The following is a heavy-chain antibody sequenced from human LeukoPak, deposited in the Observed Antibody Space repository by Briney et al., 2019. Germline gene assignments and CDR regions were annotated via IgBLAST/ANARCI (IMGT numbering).Heavy chain of an antibody. V-gene: IGHV4-59*11. Sequence: PSETLSLTCTVSGGPISSHYWSWIRQPPGKGLEWIGYIYYSGSTNYNPSLKSRVTISVDTSKNQFSLKLSSVTAADTAVYYCARGRDYYDSSGYYQPHLFDYWGQGTLVTVSS. CDR1: GGPISSHY. CDR2: IYYSGST. CDR3: ARGRDYYDSSGYYQPHLFDY. D-gene: IGHD3-22*01. J-gene: IGHJ4*02.